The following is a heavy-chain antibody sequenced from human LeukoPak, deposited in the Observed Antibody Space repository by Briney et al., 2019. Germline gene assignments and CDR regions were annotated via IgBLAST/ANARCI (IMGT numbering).Heavy chain of an antibody. Sequence: GGSLRLSCAASEFTFSSYGMHWVRQAPGKGLEWVAVISYDGSNKFYADSVKGRFTISRDNSKNTLYLQMNSLRAEDTAVYYCAKDRIVGSTNFFDYWGQGALSPSPQ. J-gene: IGHJ4*02. D-gene: IGHD1-26*01. CDR3: AKDRIVGSTNFFDY. CDR1: EFTFSSYG. V-gene: IGHV3-30*18. CDR2: ISYDGSNK.